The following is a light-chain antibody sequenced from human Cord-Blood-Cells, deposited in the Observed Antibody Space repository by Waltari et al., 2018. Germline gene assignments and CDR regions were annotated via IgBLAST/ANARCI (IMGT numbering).Light chain of an antibody. J-gene: IGKJ1*01. CDR1: QSVLYSSNNKNY. V-gene: IGKV4-1*01. Sequence: DIVLTQYPDSLAASLGARATIHCKSSQSVLYSSNNKNYLAWYQQKPGQPPKLLIYWASTRESGVPDRFSGSGSGTDFTLTISSLQAEDVAVYYCQQYYSTPPAFGQGTKVEIK. CDR3: QQYYSTPPA. CDR2: WAS.